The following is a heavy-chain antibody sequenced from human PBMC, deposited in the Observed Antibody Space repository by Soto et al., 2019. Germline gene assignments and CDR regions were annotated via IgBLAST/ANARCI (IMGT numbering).Heavy chain of an antibody. D-gene: IGHD3-22*01. Sequence: SETLSLTCTVSGGSVSSGSYYWSWIRQPPGKGLEWIGYTYYSGSTKYNPSLKSRVTLSVDTSKSQFSLKLSSVTAADTAVYYCARDRYYDSSGYFDYWGQGALVTVSS. V-gene: IGHV4-61*01. CDR3: ARDRYYDSSGYFDY. J-gene: IGHJ4*02. CDR1: GGSVSSGSYY. CDR2: TYYSGST.